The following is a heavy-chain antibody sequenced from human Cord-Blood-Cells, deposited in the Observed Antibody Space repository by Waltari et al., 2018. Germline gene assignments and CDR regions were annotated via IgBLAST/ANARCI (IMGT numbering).Heavy chain of an antibody. CDR3: ARGPSEGNYVD. Sequence: QVQLQQWGAGLLKPSETLSLTCAVYGGSFSGYYWRWIRQPPGKGLEWIGEINHSGSANYNPSHTSLVTIAVDTSKNQFSLKLSSVTAADTAVYYCARGPSEGNYVDWGQGTLVTVSS. CDR1: GGSFSGYY. J-gene: IGHJ4*02. V-gene: IGHV4-34*01. CDR2: INHSGSA. D-gene: IGHD1-7*01.